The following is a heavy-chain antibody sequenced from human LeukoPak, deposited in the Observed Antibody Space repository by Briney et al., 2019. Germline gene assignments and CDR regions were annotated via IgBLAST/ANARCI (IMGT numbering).Heavy chain of an antibody. D-gene: IGHD2-15*01. Sequence: GGSLRLSCAASGFTFSSYAMHWVRQAPGKGLEYVSAISSNGGSTYYANSVKGRFTISRDNSKNTLYLQMGSLRAEDTAVYYCASSQEAYPIVVVVAATLDYWGQGTLVTVSS. CDR1: GFTFSSYA. CDR2: ISSNGGST. J-gene: IGHJ4*02. V-gene: IGHV3-64*01. CDR3: ASSQEAYPIVVVVAATLDY.